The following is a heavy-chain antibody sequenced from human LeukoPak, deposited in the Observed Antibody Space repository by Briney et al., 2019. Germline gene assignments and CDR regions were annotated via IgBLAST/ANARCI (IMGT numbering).Heavy chain of an antibody. Sequence: GGSLRLSCAASGFTFSDYYMSWIRQAPGKGLEWVSGISWNSGSIGYADSVKGRFTISRDNARNSLYLQMNSLRAEDTALYYCAKLDVTTVTQKDYWGQGTPVTVSS. CDR2: ISWNSGSI. V-gene: IGHV3-9*01. CDR3: AKLDVTTVTQKDY. J-gene: IGHJ4*02. D-gene: IGHD4-17*01. CDR1: GFTFSDYY.